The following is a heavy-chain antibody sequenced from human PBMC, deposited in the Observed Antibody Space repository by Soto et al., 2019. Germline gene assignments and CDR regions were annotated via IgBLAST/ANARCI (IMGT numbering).Heavy chain of an antibody. CDR2: INPSGGST. J-gene: IGHJ6*02. V-gene: IGHV1-46*03. CDR3: ARESYYGSGSSYYYYGMDV. D-gene: IGHD3-10*01. Sequence: ASVKVSCKASGYTFTSYYMHWVRQAPGQGLEWMGIINPSGGSTSYAQKFQGRVAMTRDTSTSTVYMELSSLRSEDTAVYYCARESYYGSGSSYYYYGMDVWGQGTTVTVSS. CDR1: GYTFTSYY.